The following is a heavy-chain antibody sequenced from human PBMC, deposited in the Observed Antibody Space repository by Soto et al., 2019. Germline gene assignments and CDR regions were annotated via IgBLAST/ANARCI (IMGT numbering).Heavy chain of an antibody. CDR2: INAGNGNT. V-gene: IGHV1-3*01. Sequence: ASVKVSCTASGYTFTSYAMHWVRQAPGQRLEWMGWINAGNGNTKYSQKFQGRVTITRDTSASTAYMELSSLRSEDTAVYYCARDRVAVAGTLGYWGQGTLVTVSS. J-gene: IGHJ4*02. CDR1: GYTFTSYA. CDR3: ARDRVAVAGTLGY. D-gene: IGHD6-19*01.